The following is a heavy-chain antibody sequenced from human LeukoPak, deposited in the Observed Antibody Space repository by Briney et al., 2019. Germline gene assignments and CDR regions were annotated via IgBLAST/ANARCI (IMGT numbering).Heavy chain of an antibody. CDR3: ARVVLEWLPFAYYFDY. V-gene: IGHV4-59*01. CDR1: GGSFSGYY. D-gene: IGHD3-3*01. J-gene: IGHJ4*02. CDR2: IYYSGST. Sequence: PSETLSLTCAVYGGSFSGYYWSWIRQPPGKGLEWIGYIYYSGSTNYNPSLKSRVTISVDTSKNQFSLKLSSVTAADTAVYYCARVVLEWLPFAYYFDYWGQGTLVTVSS.